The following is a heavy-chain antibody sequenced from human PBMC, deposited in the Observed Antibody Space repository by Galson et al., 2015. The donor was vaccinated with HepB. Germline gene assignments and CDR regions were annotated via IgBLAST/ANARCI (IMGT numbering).Heavy chain of an antibody. CDR3: AKGYGLFDS. D-gene: IGHD5-18*01. CDR2: ISGNGDST. CDR1: GFAFDSHA. Sequence: SLRLSCAASGFAFDSHAMSWVRQAPGRGLEWISAISGNGDSTFYADSVKGRFTVSRDNSNNMLYLQMNSLRAEDAGVYFCAKGYGLFDSWARGILVTVSS. J-gene: IGHJ5*01. V-gene: IGHV3-23*01.